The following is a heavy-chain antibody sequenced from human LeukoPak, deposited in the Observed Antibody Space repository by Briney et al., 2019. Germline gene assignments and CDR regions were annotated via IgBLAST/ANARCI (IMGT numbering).Heavy chain of an antibody. CDR1: GDSISSYY. CDR3: ARRWLRRNWFDP. V-gene: IGHV4-59*12. D-gene: IGHD5-12*01. Sequence: SETLSLTCTVSGDSISSYYWSWIRQPPGKGLEWIGYIYYSGSTNYNPSLKSRVTISVDTSKNQFSLKLSSVTAADTAVYYCARRWLRRNWFDPWGQGTLVTVSS. J-gene: IGHJ5*02. CDR2: IYYSGST.